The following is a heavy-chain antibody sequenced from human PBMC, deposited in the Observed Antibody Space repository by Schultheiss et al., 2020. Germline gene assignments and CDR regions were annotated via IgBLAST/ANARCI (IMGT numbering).Heavy chain of an antibody. V-gene: IGHV4-39*01. CDR3: ARHGGFSATPDY. J-gene: IGHJ4*02. Sequence: SETLSLTCTVSGGFISSYSSHWGWIRQPPGKGLEWIGNIYKSGSTNYNPSLKSRVTISVDTSKNQFSLRLSSVTAADTAVYYCARHGGFSATPDYWGQGTLVTVSS. CDR1: GGFISSYSSH. CDR2: IYKSGST. D-gene: IGHD3-3*01.